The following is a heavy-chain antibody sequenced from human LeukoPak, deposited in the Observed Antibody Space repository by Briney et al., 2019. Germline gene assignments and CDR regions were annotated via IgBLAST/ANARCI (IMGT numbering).Heavy chain of an antibody. CDR1: GFTFSNYA. CDR2: IVGTGGST. J-gene: IGHJ4*02. D-gene: IGHD3-9*01. Sequence: GASLRLSCAASGFTFSNYAMSWVRQAPGKGLEWVSAIVGTGGSTYYADSVKGRFTISRDNSKNTLYLQMNSLRAGDTAVYYCAKWGDYDILTGYYDSDYWGQGTLVTVSS. CDR3: AKWGDYDILTGYYDSDY. V-gene: IGHV3-23*01.